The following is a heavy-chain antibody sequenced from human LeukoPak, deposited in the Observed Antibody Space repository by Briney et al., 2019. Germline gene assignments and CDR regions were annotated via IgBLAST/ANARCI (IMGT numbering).Heavy chain of an antibody. CDR3: AGGYDFWSGYPRRFDY. Sequence: SVKVSCKASGGTFSSYTISWVRQAPGQGLEWMGRIIPIFGTANYAQKFQGRVTITTDESTSTAYMELSSLRSEDTAVYYCAGGYDFWSGYPRRFDYWGQGTLVTVSS. CDR2: IIPIFGTA. D-gene: IGHD3-3*01. CDR1: GGTFSSYT. V-gene: IGHV1-69*05. J-gene: IGHJ4*02.